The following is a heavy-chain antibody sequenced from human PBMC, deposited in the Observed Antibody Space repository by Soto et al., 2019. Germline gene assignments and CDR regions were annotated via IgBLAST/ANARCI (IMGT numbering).Heavy chain of an antibody. J-gene: IGHJ4*02. Sequence: QVQLVESGGGVVQPGRSLRLSCAASGFTFSSYGMHGVRQAPGKGLEWVAVIWYDGSNKYYADSVKGRFTISRDNSKNTLYLQMNSLRAEDTAVYYCARDPYSSWFFDYWGQGTLVTVSS. D-gene: IGHD6-19*01. V-gene: IGHV3-33*01. CDR2: IWYDGSNK. CDR1: GFTFSSYG. CDR3: ARDPYSSWFFDY.